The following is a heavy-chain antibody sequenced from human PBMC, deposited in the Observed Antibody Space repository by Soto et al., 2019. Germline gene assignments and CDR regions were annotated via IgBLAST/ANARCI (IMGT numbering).Heavy chain of an antibody. V-gene: IGHV3-53*01. D-gene: IGHD3-10*01. Sequence: PGGSLRLSCAASGFTVTSNYMSWVRQAAGRGLEWVSVIYAGSITFYADSVKGRFTISRDSSKNSLYLEMNSLRAEDTAVYYCARIPYYNSGTIFDYWGQGALVTVSS. CDR2: IYAGSIT. J-gene: IGHJ4*02. CDR3: ARIPYYNSGTIFDY. CDR1: GFTVTSNY.